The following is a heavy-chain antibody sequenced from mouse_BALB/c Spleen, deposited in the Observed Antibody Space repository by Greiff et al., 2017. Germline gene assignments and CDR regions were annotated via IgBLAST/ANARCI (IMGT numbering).Heavy chain of an antibody. V-gene: IGHV4-1*02. D-gene: IGHD2-10*02. CDR3: ARPYGNYGFAY. J-gene: IGHJ3*01. CDR1: GFAFSRYW. CDR2: INPDSSTI. Sequence: EVMLVESGGGLVQPGGSLKLSCAASGFAFSRYWMSWVRQAPGKGLEWIGEINPDSSTINYTPSLKDKFIISRDNAKNTLYLQMSKVRSEDTALYYCARPYGNYGFAYWGQGTLVTVSA.